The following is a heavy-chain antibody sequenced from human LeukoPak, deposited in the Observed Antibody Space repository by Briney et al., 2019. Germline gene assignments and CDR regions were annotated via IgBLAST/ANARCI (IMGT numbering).Heavy chain of an antibody. CDR1: GFTFSDYY. CDR2: ISSSGSTI. Sequence: GGSLRLSCAASGFTFSDYYMSWIRQAPGKGLEWVSYISSSGSTIYYADSVRGRFTISRDNAKNSLYLQMNSLRAEDTAVYYCARLKGWYSSSWQTFDYWGQGTLVTVSS. D-gene: IGHD6-13*01. V-gene: IGHV3-11*04. CDR3: ARLKGWYSSSWQTFDY. J-gene: IGHJ4*02.